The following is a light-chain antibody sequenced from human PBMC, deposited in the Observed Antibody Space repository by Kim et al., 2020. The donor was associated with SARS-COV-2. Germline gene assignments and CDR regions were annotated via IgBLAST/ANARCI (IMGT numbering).Light chain of an antibody. CDR1: QSVSSN. V-gene: IGKV3-15*01. CDR3: QQYNNWPLT. J-gene: IGKJ4*01. CDR2: GAS. Sequence: SVSPGERATLSCRASQSVSSNLAWYQHKPGQAPRLLIYGASTRATDIPVGFSGSGSGTEFTLTISSLQSEDFAIYYCQQYNNWPLTFGGGTKLEI.